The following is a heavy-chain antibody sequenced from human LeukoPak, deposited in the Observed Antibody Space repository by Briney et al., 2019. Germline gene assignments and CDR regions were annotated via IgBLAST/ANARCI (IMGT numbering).Heavy chain of an antibody. J-gene: IGHJ6*02. D-gene: IGHD1-26*01. CDR2: IIPILGIA. Sequence: GASAKVSCKASGGTFSSYAISWVRQAPGQGLEWMGRIIPILGIANYAQKFQGRVTITADKSTSTAYMELSSLRSEDTAVYYCAKYGKVGATGYYYGMDVWGQGTTVTVSS. CDR3: AKYGKVGATGYYYGMDV. V-gene: IGHV1-69*04. CDR1: GGTFSSYA.